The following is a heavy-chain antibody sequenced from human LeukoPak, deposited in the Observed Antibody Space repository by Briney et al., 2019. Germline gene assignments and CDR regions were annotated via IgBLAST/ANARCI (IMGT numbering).Heavy chain of an antibody. V-gene: IGHV3-23*01. CDR2: ISGSGGST. CDR1: GFTFSSYA. Sequence: PGGSLRLSCAASGFTFSSYAMSWVRQAPGKGLEWVSAISGSGGSTYYADSVKGRFTISRDNPKNTLYLQMNSLRAEDTAVYYCAKHSGSYYYYYYMDVWGKGTTVTVSS. J-gene: IGHJ6*03. CDR3: AKHSGSYYYYYYMDV. D-gene: IGHD1-26*01.